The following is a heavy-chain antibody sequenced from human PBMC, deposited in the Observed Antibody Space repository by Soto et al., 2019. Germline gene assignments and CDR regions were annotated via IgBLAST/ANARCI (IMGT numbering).Heavy chain of an antibody. CDR2: IYYSGST. V-gene: IGHV4-59*01. D-gene: IGHD3-16*01. CDR3: ARAPFMTQFYHYYMAV. Sequence: SETLSLTCTVSGGSISSYYWSWIRQPPGKGLEWIGYIYYSGSTNYNPSLKSRVTISVDTSKNQFSLKLSSVTAADTAVYYCARAPFMTQFYHYYMAVWDKGTTVTVSS. J-gene: IGHJ6*03. CDR1: GGSISSYY.